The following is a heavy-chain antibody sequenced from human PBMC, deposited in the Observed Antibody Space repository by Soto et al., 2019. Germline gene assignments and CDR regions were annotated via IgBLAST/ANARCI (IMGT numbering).Heavy chain of an antibody. V-gene: IGHV6-1*01. CDR3: ARDHLDCSSTSCYEYYYYYGMDV. CDR2: TYYRSKWYN. J-gene: IGHJ6*02. CDR1: GDSVFSNSAA. D-gene: IGHD2-2*01. Sequence: SQTLSLTCAISGDSVFSNSAAWNWIRQSPSRGLEWLGRTYYRSKWYNDYAVSVKSRITINPDTSKNQFSLQLNSVTPEDTAVYYCARDHLDCSSTSCYEYYYYYGMDVWGQGTTVTVSS.